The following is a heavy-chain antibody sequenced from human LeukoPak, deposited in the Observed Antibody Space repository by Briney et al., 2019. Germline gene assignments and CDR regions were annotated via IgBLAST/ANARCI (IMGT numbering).Heavy chain of an antibody. Sequence: SVKVSCKASGDTLNNYSISWVRQAPGQGLEWMGGIIPIFSTANYAQKFQGRVTITADESTNTAYMELSSLTSDDTAVYYCARESSNGWFDPWGQGTLVTVSS. J-gene: IGHJ5*02. CDR2: IIPIFSTA. CDR1: GDTLNNYS. CDR3: ARESSNGWFDP. D-gene: IGHD2-8*01. V-gene: IGHV1-69*13.